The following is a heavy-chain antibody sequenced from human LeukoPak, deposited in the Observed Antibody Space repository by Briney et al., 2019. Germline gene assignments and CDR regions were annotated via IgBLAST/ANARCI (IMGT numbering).Heavy chain of an antibody. CDR2: INTNTGNP. Sequence: GASVTVSCKASGYTFTSYAMNWVRQAPGQGLEWMGWINTNTGNPTYAQGFTGRFVFSLDTSVSTAYLQISSLKAEDTAVYYCATVRRLIAAAGTVAGWFDPWGQGTLVTVSS. D-gene: IGHD6-13*01. J-gene: IGHJ5*02. V-gene: IGHV7-4-1*02. CDR1: GYTFTSYA. CDR3: ATVRRLIAAAGTVAGWFDP.